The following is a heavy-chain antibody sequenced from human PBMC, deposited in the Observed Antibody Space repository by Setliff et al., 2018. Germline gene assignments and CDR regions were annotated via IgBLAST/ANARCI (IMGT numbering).Heavy chain of an antibody. J-gene: IGHJ3*02. V-gene: IGHV3-11*03. CDR3: AKGGDWDDQHYAFDI. CDR2: VTTTGGFT. D-gene: IGHD1-1*01. CDR1: GFSFNKYW. Sequence: PGGSLRLSCTVYGFSFNKYWMYWVRQAPGKGLEWLSYVTTTGGFTKEADSVRGRFSVSRDNSKKSVYLQINDLRAEDTALYFCAKGGDWDDQHYAFDIWGQGTMVTVSS.